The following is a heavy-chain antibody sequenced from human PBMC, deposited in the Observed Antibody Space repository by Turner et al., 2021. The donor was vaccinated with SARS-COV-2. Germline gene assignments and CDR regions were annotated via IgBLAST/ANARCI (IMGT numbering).Heavy chain of an antibody. D-gene: IGHD3-16*01. CDR3: ARDPGEGSFDY. Sequence: QVQLQDSGPGLGKPSETLSLTCTVSGGSISSYYWSWIRQPPGKGLEWIGYIYYSGSTNYNPSLKSRVTISVDTSKNQFSLKLSSVTAADTAVYYCARDPGEGSFDYWGQGTLVTVSS. J-gene: IGHJ4*02. V-gene: IGHV4-59*01. CDR2: IYYSGST. CDR1: GGSISSYY.